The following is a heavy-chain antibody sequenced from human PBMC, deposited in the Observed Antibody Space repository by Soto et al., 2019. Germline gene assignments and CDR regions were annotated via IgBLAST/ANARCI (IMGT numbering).Heavy chain of an antibody. CDR3: ARDGSSSSSYYYYGMDV. Sequence: XGSLRLSCAASGFTFSSYGMHWVRQAPGKGLDWVAVIWYDGSNKYYADSVKGRFTISRDNSKNTLYLQMNSLRAEDTAVYYCARDGSSSSSYYYYGMDVWGQGTTVTVSS. CDR1: GFTFSSYG. V-gene: IGHV3-33*01. J-gene: IGHJ6*02. D-gene: IGHD6-6*01. CDR2: IWYDGSNK.